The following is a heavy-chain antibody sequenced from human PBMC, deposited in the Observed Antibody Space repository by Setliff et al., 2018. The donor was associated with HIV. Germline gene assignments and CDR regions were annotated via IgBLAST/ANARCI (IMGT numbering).Heavy chain of an antibody. CDR1: GDSISSGSYY. CDR2: IYHSGST. D-gene: IGHD7-27*01. CDR3: ARVLWGNPRD. J-gene: IGHJ4*02. Sequence: SETLSLTCTFSGDSISSGSYYWSWIRQPAGKGLEWIGSIYHSGSTNYNPSLKSRVTISEDTSKNQFSLKLSSVTAADTAVYYCARVLWGNPRDWGQGTLVTVSS. V-gene: IGHV4-61*02.